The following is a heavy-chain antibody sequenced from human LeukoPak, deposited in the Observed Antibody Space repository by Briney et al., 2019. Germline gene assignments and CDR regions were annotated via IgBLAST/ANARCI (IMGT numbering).Heavy chain of an antibody. V-gene: IGHV3-7*01. J-gene: IGHJ6*03. Sequence: GGSLRLSCAASGSTFNSYWMSWVRQVPGKGLEWVALIKQDGSEKYYVDSMRGRFTISRDNGKNSLYLQMNSLRAEDTAVYYCARGGTSSYYYYFYMDVWGRGTMVTVSS. CDR3: ARGGTSSYYYYFYMDV. CDR1: GSTFNSYW. CDR2: IKQDGSEK. D-gene: IGHD2-2*01.